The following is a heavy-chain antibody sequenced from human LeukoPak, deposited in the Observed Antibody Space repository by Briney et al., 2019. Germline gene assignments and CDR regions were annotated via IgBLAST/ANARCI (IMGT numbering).Heavy chain of an antibody. V-gene: IGHV1-2*02. CDR1: GYTFTGYY. CDR2: INPNSGGT. D-gene: IGHD1-7*01. CDR3: ARSLNWNYDFWGQGYGMDV. J-gene: IGHJ6*02. Sequence: ASVTVSCKASGYTFTGYYIHWVRQAPGQGLEWMGWINPNSGGTNCAQKFLGSVTMTRDTSISTAYMELSSLRSDDTAVYYCARSLNWNYDFWGQGYGMDVWGQGTTVTVSS.